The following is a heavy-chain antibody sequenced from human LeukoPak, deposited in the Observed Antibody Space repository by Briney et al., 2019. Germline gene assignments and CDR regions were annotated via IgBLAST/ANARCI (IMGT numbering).Heavy chain of an antibody. D-gene: IGHD6-13*01. CDR2: VSSSSDYT. J-gene: IGHJ5*02. CDR1: GFTFSDYY. CDR3: ARPPYSSSWDPGWFDP. Sequence: GGSLRLSCVASGFTFSDYYMSWIRQAPGKGLEWVSYVSSSSDYTNYADSVRGRFTISRDNAKNSLYLQMNSLRAEDTAVYYCARPPYSSSWDPGWFDPWGQGTLITVSS. V-gene: IGHV3-11*06.